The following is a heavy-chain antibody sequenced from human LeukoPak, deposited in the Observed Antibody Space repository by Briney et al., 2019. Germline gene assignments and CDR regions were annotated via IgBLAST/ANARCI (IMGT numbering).Heavy chain of an antibody. Sequence: PSETLSLACTVYGWSFSGYYCSCIRQPPGKGLGCIGEIKESGSTNYNPSRKGRVPISVDTSKNQVSLKLSSVTAADTAVYYCARLLVTAISYYFDYWGQGTLVTVS. D-gene: IGHD2-21*02. J-gene: IGHJ4*02. CDR3: ARLLVTAISYYFDY. CDR2: IKESGST. CDR1: GWSFSGYY. V-gene: IGHV4-34*01.